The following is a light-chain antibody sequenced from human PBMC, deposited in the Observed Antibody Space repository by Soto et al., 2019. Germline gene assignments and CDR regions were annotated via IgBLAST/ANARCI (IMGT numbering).Light chain of an antibody. Sequence: EIVMTQSPPSLTVTPGEPASISCRSSQRLPHSNGNTFLDWYLQKPGQSPQLLIYLGSNRASGVPDRVSGSEAGTDFTLKISRVEAEDAGVYYCMQALETPYTFGQGTKLEIK. CDR1: QRLPHSNGNTF. CDR3: MQALETPYT. CDR2: LGS. J-gene: IGKJ2*01. V-gene: IGKV2-28*01.